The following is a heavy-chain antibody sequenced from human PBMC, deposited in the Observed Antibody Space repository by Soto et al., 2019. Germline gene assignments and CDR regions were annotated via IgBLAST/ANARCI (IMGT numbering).Heavy chain of an antibody. CDR3: ARDLSWGSNWYYYMDV. J-gene: IGHJ6*03. V-gene: IGHV3-21*01. D-gene: IGHD7-27*01. CDR1: GFTFSSYS. Sequence: GGSLRLSCAASGFTFSSYSMNWVRQAPGKGLEWVSSISSSSSYIYYADSVKGRFTISRDNARNSLYLQMNSLRAEDTAVYYCARDLSWGSNWYYYMDVWGKGTTVTVSS. CDR2: ISSSSSYI.